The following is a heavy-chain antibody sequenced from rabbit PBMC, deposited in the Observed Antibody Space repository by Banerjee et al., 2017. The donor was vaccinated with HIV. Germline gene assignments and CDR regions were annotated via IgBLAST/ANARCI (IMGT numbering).Heavy chain of an antibody. D-gene: IGHD1-1*01. J-gene: IGHJ4*01. CDR2: IDGIGSGST. CDR1: GFTLSSYW. V-gene: IGHV1S40*01. CDR3: TRHASGSGYYYYFNL. Sequence: QSLEESGGGLVKPGASLTLTCTASGFTLSSYWMYWVRQAPGKGLEWIGCIDGIGSGSTYYATWAKGRFTISKTSSTTVTLQMTSLTAADTATYFCTRHASGSGYYYYFNLWGPGTLVTVS.